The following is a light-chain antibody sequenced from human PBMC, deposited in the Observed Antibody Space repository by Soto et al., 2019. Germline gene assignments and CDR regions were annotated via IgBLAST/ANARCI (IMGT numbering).Light chain of an antibody. V-gene: IGLV2-14*01. CDR2: DVS. J-gene: IGLJ2*01. CDR3: SSYSSSSSVV. Sequence: QSALTQPASVSGSPGQSITISCAGTSGDIGSYNYVSWYQQHPGKAPKLLIFDVSNRPSGGSNRFSGSKSGNTASLAISGLQAEDEADYYCSSYSSSSSVVFVGGTKLTVL. CDR1: SGDIGSYNY.